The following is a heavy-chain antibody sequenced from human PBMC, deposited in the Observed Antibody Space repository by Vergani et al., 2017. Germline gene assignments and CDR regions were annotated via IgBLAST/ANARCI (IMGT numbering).Heavy chain of an antibody. CDR3: AGDTHSWQRADR. V-gene: IGHV4-59*02. J-gene: IGHJ5*02. CDR2: LSTTGGA. Sequence: QAQLQESGPGLVKPSETLSLTCHVFGVSVTDYNCNWIRQAPGKGLEWIGSLSTTGGATHASHNPSLKRGVSISVDTSNSQFSLRLTSVPAADSAIYYCAGDTHSWQRADRWGQGLLVSVSS. CDR1: GVSVTDYN. D-gene: IGHD6-13*01.